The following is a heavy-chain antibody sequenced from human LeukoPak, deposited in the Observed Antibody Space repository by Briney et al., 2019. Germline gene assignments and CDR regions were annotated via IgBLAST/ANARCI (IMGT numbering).Heavy chain of an antibody. D-gene: IGHD2-2*01. Sequence: PSETLSLTCTVSGGSISSYYWSWVRQAPGKGLEWVGRIKSKTDGGTPDYVTPVKGRFTISRDDSKNTLFLQMDSLKTEDTAVYFCTTGQRYCNSSSCYGYYMSAFDIWGQGTLVTVSS. CDR2: IKSKTDGGTP. CDR3: TTGQRYCNSSSCYGYYMSAFDI. J-gene: IGHJ3*02. CDR1: GGSISSYY. V-gene: IGHV3-15*01.